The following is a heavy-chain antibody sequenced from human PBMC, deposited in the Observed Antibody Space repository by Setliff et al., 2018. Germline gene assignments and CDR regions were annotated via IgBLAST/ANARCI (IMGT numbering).Heavy chain of an antibody. J-gene: IGHJ6*03. D-gene: IGHD1-26*01. Sequence: PGGSLRLSCAASGFTFVVYGMSWVRQAPGKGLEWVSGINWNGGRTGYADSVKGRFTISRDNAKNSLYLQMNRLRVEDTALYYCAKWVVVGVFGDYMDVWGKGTTVTVSS. CDR2: INWNGGRT. CDR3: AKWVVVGVFGDYMDV. V-gene: IGHV3-20*04. CDR1: GFTFVVYG.